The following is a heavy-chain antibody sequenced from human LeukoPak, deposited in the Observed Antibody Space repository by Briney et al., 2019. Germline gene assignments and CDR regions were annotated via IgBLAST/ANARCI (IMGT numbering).Heavy chain of an antibody. D-gene: IGHD5-12*01. V-gene: IGHV3-64*04. CDR3: ARADNYVDIVATIAH. CDR2: ISSNGGST. J-gene: IGHJ4*02. CDR1: GFTFSNYG. Sequence: EGSLRLSCSASGFTFSNYGIHWVRQAPGKGLEYISSISSNGGSTYYADSVKGRFTISRDNSKNTLYLQMNSLRAEDTAVYYCARADNYVDIVATIAHWGQGTLVTVSS.